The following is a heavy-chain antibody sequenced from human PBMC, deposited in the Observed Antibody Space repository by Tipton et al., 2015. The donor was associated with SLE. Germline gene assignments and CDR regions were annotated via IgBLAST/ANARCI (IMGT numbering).Heavy chain of an antibody. Sequence: TLSLTCTVSGGSISSYYWSWIRQPPGKGLEWIGYIYYSGSTNYNPSLKSRVTISVDTSKNQFSLKLSSVTAADTAVYYCAREPYYYDSSGYYFDAFDIWGQGTMVTVSS. D-gene: IGHD3-22*01. J-gene: IGHJ3*02. CDR3: AREPYYYDSSGYYFDAFDI. V-gene: IGHV4-59*01. CDR1: GGSISSYY. CDR2: IYYSGST.